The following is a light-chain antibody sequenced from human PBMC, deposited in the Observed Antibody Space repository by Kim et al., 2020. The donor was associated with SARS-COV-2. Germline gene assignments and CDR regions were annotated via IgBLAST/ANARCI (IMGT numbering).Light chain of an antibody. Sequence: SSELTQDPAVSVALGQTVRITCQGDSLRTYYASWYQQKPGQAPILVIYGKNTRPSGIPDRFSGSSSGNTASLTVTGAQAVDEADYYCNSRDNSGDHVVFGGGTQLTVL. CDR1: SLRTYY. CDR3: NSRDNSGDHVV. J-gene: IGLJ2*01. V-gene: IGLV3-19*01. CDR2: GKN.